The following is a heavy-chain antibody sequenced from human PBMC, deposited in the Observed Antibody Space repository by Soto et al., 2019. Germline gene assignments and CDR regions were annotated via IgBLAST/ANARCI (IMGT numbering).Heavy chain of an antibody. V-gene: IGHV3-23*01. D-gene: IGHD4-17*01. CDR2: LTPSGGET. CDR3: ARPRGYGVFDAYGI. CDR1: GFTFSTYA. Sequence: GGSLRHYCEVSGFTFSTYAMSRVRQAPGKRLERVSALTPSGGETFFADAVKSRFTISRDNSMNALDLQMNSLRIEETDVYSCARPRGYGVFDAYGIWGKETMVTV. J-gene: IGHJ3*02.